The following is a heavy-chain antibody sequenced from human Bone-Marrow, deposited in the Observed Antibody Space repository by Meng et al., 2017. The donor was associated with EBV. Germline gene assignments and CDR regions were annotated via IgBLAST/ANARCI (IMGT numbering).Heavy chain of an antibody. D-gene: IGHD5-12*01. J-gene: IGHJ4*02. CDR1: GGSINSSNW. CDR3: ARGGDKVATRFDY. CDR2: MYHSGST. Sequence: QVRLQGSGPGLGTPSGPLSLPCAVSGGSINSSNWWSWVRQPPGKGLEWIGEMYHSGSTNYNPSLKSRVTISVDKSKNQFSLKLSSVTAADTAVYYCARGGDKVATRFDYWGQGPLVTVSS. V-gene: IGHV4-4*02.